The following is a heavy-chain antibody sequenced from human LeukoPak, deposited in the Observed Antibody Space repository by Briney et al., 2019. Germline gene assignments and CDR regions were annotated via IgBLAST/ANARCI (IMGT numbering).Heavy chain of an antibody. J-gene: IGHJ4*02. Sequence: KPSETLSLTCTVSGGSISSSSYYWGWIRQPPGKGLEWIGSIYYSGSTYYNPSLKSRVTISVDTSKNQFSLKLNSVTAADTALYYCGRDSSRTGNYKGSLWGQGTLVTVSS. CDR1: GGSISSSSYY. D-gene: IGHD3-10*01. V-gene: IGHV4-39*07. CDR3: GRDSSRTGNYKGSL. CDR2: IYYSGST.